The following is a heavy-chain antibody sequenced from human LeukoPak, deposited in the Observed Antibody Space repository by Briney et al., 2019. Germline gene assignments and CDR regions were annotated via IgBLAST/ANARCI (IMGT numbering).Heavy chain of an antibody. CDR3: ARDVKFYGSGSYYFDF. J-gene: IGHJ4*02. Sequence: SETLSLTCSVSGGSVSSGSYCWNWSRQPPGMELEWIGYIYYSGSTNYNPSLKSRVTISVDSSKNQFSLKLGSVTAADTAVYYCARDVKFYGSGSYYFDFWGQGTLVTVSS. D-gene: IGHD3-10*01. CDR1: GGSVSSGSYC. CDR2: IYYSGST. V-gene: IGHV4-61*01.